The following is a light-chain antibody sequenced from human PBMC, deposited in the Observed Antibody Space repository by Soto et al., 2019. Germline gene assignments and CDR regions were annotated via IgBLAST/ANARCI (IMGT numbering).Light chain of an antibody. V-gene: IGLV2-14*03. CDR1: SSDVDTYIY. Sequence: QSALTQPASVSGSPGQSITISCTGTSSDVDTYIYISWYQQHPGKAPKLIIYDVTNRPPGVSNRFSGSKSGNTASLTISGLQTEDEAYYYCSSYTFSTLVFATGTKLTVL. J-gene: IGLJ1*01. CDR2: DVT. CDR3: SSYTFSTLV.